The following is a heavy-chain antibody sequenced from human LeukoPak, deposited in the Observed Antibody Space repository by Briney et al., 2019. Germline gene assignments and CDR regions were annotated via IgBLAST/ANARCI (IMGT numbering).Heavy chain of an antibody. CDR3: ARGPGYSSSWYGTDL. D-gene: IGHD6-13*01. CDR1: GFTFSSYG. Sequence: GRSLRLSCAASGFTFSSYGMHWVRQAPGKGLEWVAVIWYDGSNKYYADSVKGRFTISRDNSKNTLYLQMNSLRAEDTAVYYCARGPGYSSSWYGTDLWGQGALVTVSS. CDR2: IWYDGSNK. V-gene: IGHV3-33*01. J-gene: IGHJ5*02.